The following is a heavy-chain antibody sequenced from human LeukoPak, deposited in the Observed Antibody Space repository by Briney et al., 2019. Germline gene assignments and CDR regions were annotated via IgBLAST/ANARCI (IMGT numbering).Heavy chain of an antibody. Sequence: SGGSLRLSCAASGFTFSSYSMNWVRQAPGKGLEWVSSISSSSSYIYYADSVKGRFTISRDNAKNSLYLQMNSLRAEDTAVYHCARDEDYGAFDIWGQGTMVTVSS. CDR2: ISSSSSYI. J-gene: IGHJ3*02. CDR3: ARDEDYGAFDI. V-gene: IGHV3-21*01. CDR1: GFTFSSYS. D-gene: IGHD4-17*01.